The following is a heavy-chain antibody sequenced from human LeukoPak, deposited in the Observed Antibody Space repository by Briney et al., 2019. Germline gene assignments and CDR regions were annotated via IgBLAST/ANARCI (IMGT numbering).Heavy chain of an antibody. Sequence: GGSLRLSCSASGFIFSSYGIHWVRQAPGKGLEYASAISSNGGSTHYADSVKGRFTISRDNSKNTVYLQMSSLTTEDTAVYYCVRTVVGYYFDYWGQGTLVTVSS. J-gene: IGHJ4*02. V-gene: IGHV3-64D*06. CDR2: ISSNGGST. CDR1: GFIFSSYG. CDR3: VRTVVGYYFDY. D-gene: IGHD3-10*01.